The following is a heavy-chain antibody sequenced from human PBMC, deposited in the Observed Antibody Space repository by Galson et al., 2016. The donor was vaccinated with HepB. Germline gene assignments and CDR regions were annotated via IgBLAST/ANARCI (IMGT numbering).Heavy chain of an antibody. Sequence: SLRLSCAASEFSLSDFGMHWVRQAPGKGLEWVSYISSTSTTIYYADSVKGRFTISRDNAKNSLYLQMNSLRDEDTAVYYCAREDCTGAGCYSYYFDYWGQGTLVTVSS. CDR2: ISSTSTTI. J-gene: IGHJ4*02. D-gene: IGHD2-15*01. CDR3: AREDCTGAGCYSYYFDY. CDR1: EFSLSDFG. V-gene: IGHV3-48*02.